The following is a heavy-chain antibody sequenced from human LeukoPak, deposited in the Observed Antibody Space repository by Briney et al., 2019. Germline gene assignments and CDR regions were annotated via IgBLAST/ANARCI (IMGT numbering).Heavy chain of an antibody. CDR3: ARLIYYGSGRTYFFDS. CDR1: GYSFNTFW. D-gene: IGHD3-10*01. CDR2: IYPSDSET. V-gene: IGHV5-51*01. Sequence: GESLKISCKGSGYSFNTFWLGWVRQTPETGLEWMGNIYPSDSETKYKPSFQGQVTISVDKSINTAYLRLSSLKASDTAMCYCARLIYYGSGRTYFFDSWGQGTLVTVSS. J-gene: IGHJ4*02.